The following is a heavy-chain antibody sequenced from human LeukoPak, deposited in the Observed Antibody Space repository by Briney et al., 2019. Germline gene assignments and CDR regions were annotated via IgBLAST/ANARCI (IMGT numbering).Heavy chain of an antibody. V-gene: IGHV3-20*04. Sequence: GGSLRLSCAASGFTFDDYGMSWVRQAPGKGLEWVSGINWNGGSTGYADSVKGRFTISRDNAKNSLYLQMNSLRAEDTAVYYCASRNSPYYYFDYWGQGTLVTVSS. J-gene: IGHJ4*02. CDR2: INWNGGST. CDR3: ASRNSPYYYFDY. CDR1: GFTFDDYG. D-gene: IGHD1-14*01.